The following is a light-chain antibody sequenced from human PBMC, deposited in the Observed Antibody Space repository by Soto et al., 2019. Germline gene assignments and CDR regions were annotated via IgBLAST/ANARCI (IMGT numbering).Light chain of an antibody. CDR1: SSDVGGYNA. V-gene: IGLV2-14*01. J-gene: IGLJ1*01. CDR2: EVT. Sequence: QSALGQPASVSGSPGQTITISCTGTSSDVGGYNAVSWYQHHPGKAPKLIIYEVTHRPSGVSDRFSASKSGNTASLTLSGLQAEDEADYYCNSFRVSHLYVFGTGTKVTVL. CDR3: NSFRVSHLYV.